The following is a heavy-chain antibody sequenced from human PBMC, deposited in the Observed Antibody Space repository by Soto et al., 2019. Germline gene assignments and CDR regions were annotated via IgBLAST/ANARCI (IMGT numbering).Heavy chain of an antibody. J-gene: IGHJ5*02. Sequence: PRGSLGLSCAASGFAFSSYAMSLVRQSPGKGLEWVSAISVSGGSTYYADSVKGRFTISRDNSKNTLYLQMNSLRAEDTAVYYCASIIAAAGWQIWSEPWGQGRMVTPSS. CDR2: ISVSGGST. D-gene: IGHD6-13*01. CDR1: GFAFSSYA. V-gene: IGHV3-23*01. CDR3: ASIIAAAGWQIWSEP.